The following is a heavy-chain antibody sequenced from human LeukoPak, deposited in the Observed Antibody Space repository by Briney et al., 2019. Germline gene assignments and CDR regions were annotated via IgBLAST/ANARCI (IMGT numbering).Heavy chain of an antibody. CDR1: GGTFSSYA. CDR2: IIPIFGTA. CDR3: ARDKSGSYYPLDY. V-gene: IGHV1-69*13. Sequence: SVKVSCKASGGTFSSYAISWVRQAPGQGLEWMGGIIPIFGTANYAQKFQGRVTITADVSTSTAYMELSSLRSEDTAVYYCARDKSGSYYPLDYWGQGTLVTVSS. J-gene: IGHJ4*02. D-gene: IGHD1-26*01.